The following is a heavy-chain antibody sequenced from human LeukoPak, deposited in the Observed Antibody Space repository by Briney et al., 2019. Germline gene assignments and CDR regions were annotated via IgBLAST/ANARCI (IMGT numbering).Heavy chain of an antibody. CDR2: IYYSGST. CDR1: GGSISSYY. D-gene: IGHD2-2*01. J-gene: IGHJ6*03. V-gene: IGHV4-59*01. Sequence: SETLSLTCTVSGGSISSYYWSWIRQPPGKGLEWIGYIYYSGSTNYNPSLKSRVTISVDTSKNQFSLKLSSVTAADTAVYYCARVRYCSSTSCYQRRDSYYYMDVWGKGTTVTVSS. CDR3: ARVRYCSSTSCYQRRDSYYYMDV.